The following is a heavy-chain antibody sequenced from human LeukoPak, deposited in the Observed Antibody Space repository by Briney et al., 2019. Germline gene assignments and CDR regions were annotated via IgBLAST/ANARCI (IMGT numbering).Heavy chain of an antibody. Sequence: GGSLRLSCEASGFTFSSYWMTWVRQAPGKGLEWVANIKQDGSETKYVDSVKGRFTISRDNAKNSVYLEMNSLRAEDTALYYCGMDRVVITEWGQGALVTVSS. CDR3: GMDRVVITE. V-gene: IGHV3-7*01. CDR1: GFTFSSYW. D-gene: IGHD3-22*01. J-gene: IGHJ4*02. CDR2: IKQDGSET.